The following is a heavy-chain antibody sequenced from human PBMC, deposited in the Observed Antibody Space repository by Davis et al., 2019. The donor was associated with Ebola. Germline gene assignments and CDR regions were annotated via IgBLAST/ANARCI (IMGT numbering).Heavy chain of an antibody. CDR1: GGSISSYY. Sequence: MPSETLSLTCTVSGGSISSYYWSWIRQPPGKGLEWIGYIYYSGSTNYNPSLKSRVTISVDTSKNQFSLKLSSVTAADTAVYYCARDVRPYYYDSSGSNWFDPWGQGTLVTVSS. D-gene: IGHD3-22*01. CDR2: IYYSGST. V-gene: IGHV4-59*01. CDR3: ARDVRPYYYDSSGSNWFDP. J-gene: IGHJ5*02.